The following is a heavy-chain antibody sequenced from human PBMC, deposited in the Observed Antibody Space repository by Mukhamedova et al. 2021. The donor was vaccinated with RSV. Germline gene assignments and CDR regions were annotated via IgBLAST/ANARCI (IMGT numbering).Heavy chain of an antibody. CDR2: ISSSGSTI. V-gene: IGHV3-48*03. CDR3: ARDTGYSYGPDY. D-gene: IGHD5-18*01. J-gene: IGHJ4*02. Sequence: GLCWVSYISSSGSTIYYADSVKGRFTISRDNAKNSLYLQMNSLRAEDTAVYYCARDTGYSYGPDYCGQGTLV.